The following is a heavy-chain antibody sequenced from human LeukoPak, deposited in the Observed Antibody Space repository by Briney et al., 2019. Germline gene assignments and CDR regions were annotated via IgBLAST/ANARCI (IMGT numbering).Heavy chain of an antibody. Sequence: QAGGSLRLSCAASGFTFGDYAMTWVRQAPGKGLEWVSVIGNSGCGTYYADSVKGRFTISRDNAKNTLYLQMNSLRAEDTAVYYCASPTTGTTDRGYMDVWGKGTTVTVSS. J-gene: IGHJ6*03. CDR3: ASPTTGTTDRGYMDV. V-gene: IGHV3-23*01. D-gene: IGHD1-1*01. CDR1: GFTFGDYA. CDR2: IGNSGCGT.